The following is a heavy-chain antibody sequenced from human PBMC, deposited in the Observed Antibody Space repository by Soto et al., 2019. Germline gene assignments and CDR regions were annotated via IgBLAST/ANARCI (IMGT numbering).Heavy chain of an antibody. CDR1: GYTFTSYD. V-gene: IGHV1-8*01. D-gene: IGHD3-22*01. J-gene: IGHJ5*02. CDR2: MNPNSGNT. CDR3: ASAQYYYDSSGYLFDP. Sequence: ASVKVSCKASGYTFTSYDINWVRQATGQGLKWMGWMNPNSGNTGYAQKFQGRVTMTRNTSISTAYMELSSLRSEDTAVYYCASAQYYYDSSGYLFDPWGQGTLVTVSS.